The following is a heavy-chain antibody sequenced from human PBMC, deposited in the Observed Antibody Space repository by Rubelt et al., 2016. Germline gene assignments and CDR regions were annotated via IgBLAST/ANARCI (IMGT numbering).Heavy chain of an antibody. D-gene: IGHD1-1*01. CDR2: INSDGSST. CDR1: GFTFSSYW. CDR3: RRDRGYNAFDY. J-gene: IGHJ4*02. V-gene: IGHV3-74*02. Sequence: EVQLVESGGGLVQPGGSLRLSCAASGFTFSSYWMHWVRQAPGKGLVWVSRINSDGSSTSYEDSVKGRFTISRDNAKNTLYLQMKSLSAVDSAIDYCRRDRGYNAFDYWGQGTLVTVSS.